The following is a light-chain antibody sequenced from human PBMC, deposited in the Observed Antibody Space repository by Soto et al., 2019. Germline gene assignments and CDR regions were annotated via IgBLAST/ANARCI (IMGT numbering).Light chain of an antibody. CDR3: SSYTGGSTYV. V-gene: IGLV2-14*01. Sequence: QSALTQPASVSGSPGQSITISCTGTSSDVGGYNYVSWYQQNPGKAPKLMIYDVSNRPSGVSNRFSSSKSGNTASLTISGLQAEDEADYYCSSYTGGSTYVFGSGTKVTVL. J-gene: IGLJ1*01. CDR2: DVS. CDR1: SSDVGGYNY.